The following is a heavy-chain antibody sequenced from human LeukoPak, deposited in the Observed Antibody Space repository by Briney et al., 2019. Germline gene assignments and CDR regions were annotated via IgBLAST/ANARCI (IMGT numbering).Heavy chain of an antibody. D-gene: IGHD3-10*01. Sequence: GASVKVSCKASGYTFTSYDINWVRQATGQGLGWMGWMNPNSGNTGYAQKFQGRVTMTRNTSISTAYMELSSLRSEDTAVYYCARARRRSGSYYRGFDHWGQGTLVTVSS. J-gene: IGHJ4*02. CDR2: MNPNSGNT. V-gene: IGHV1-8*01. CDR3: ARARRRSGSYYRGFDH. CDR1: GYTFTSYD.